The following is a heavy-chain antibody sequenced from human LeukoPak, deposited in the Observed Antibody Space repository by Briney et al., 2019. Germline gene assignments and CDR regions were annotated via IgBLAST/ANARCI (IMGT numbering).Heavy chain of an antibody. V-gene: IGHV3-21*01. J-gene: IGHJ4*02. CDR1: GFTFSSYS. Sequence: PGGSLRLSCAASGFTFSSYSMNWVRQAPGKGLEWVSSISSSSSYIYYADSVKGRFTISRDNAKNSLYLQMNSLRAEDTAVYYCARDHYYDSSGYPPDYWGQGILVTVSS. CDR3: ARDHYYDSSGYPPDY. D-gene: IGHD3-22*01. CDR2: ISSSSSYI.